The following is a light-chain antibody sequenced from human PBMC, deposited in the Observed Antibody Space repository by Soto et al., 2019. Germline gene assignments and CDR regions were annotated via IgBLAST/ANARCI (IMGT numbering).Light chain of an antibody. V-gene: IGKV1-5*01. J-gene: IGKJ1*01. Sequence: DIQMTQSPSTLSASLGDRVTITCRASQSISSWLAWYQQKPGKAPKLLIYDASSLESGVPSRFSGSRSGTEFTLPISSLQPDDFATYYCQQYNSYWTFGQGTKV. CDR1: QSISSW. CDR3: QQYNSYWT. CDR2: DAS.